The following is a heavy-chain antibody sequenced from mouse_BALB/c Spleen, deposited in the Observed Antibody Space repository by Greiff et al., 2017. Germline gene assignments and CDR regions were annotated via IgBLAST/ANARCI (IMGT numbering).Heavy chain of an antibody. J-gene: IGHJ4*01. D-gene: IGHD2-1*01. CDR3: ARDRGNYSLYYAMDY. V-gene: IGHV5-4*02. CDR1: GFTFSDYY. CDR2: ISDGGSYT. Sequence: EVKLMESGGGLVKPGGSLKLSCAASGFTFSDYYMYWVRQTPEKRLEWVATISDGGSYTYYPDSVKGRFTISRDNAKNNLYLQMSSLKSEDTAMYYCARDRGNYSLYYAMDYWGQGTSVTVSS.